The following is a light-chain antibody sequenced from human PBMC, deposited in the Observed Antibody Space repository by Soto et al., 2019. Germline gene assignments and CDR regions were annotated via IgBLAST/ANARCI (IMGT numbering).Light chain of an antibody. Sequence: AIQMTQSPSSLSASVGDRVTITCRASQGIRNDLGWYQQKPGKAPKLLIYAASSLQSGVPSRFSGSGSGTDFSLTIDSLQPEDFATYYCLQDYNYPRTFGQGTKVEIK. CDR3: LQDYNYPRT. CDR1: QGIRND. CDR2: AAS. V-gene: IGKV1-6*01. J-gene: IGKJ1*01.